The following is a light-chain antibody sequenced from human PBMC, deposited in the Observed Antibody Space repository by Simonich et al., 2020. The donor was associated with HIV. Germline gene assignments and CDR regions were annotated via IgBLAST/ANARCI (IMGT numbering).Light chain of an antibody. CDR1: SSNIGSNI. Sequence: QSVLTQAPSASGTPGQRVTLSCSGSSSNIGSNIVNWYQQLPGTAPKLLINKNNQRPSGGPGRFSGSKSGTSASLAISGLQSEDEADYYCAAWDDSLNGRVFGGGTKLTVL. V-gene: IGLV1-44*01. J-gene: IGLJ3*02. CDR2: KNN. CDR3: AAWDDSLNGRV.